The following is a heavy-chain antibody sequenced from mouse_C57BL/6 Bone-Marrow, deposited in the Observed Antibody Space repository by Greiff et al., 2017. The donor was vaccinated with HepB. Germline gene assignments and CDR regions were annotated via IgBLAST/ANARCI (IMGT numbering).Heavy chain of an antibody. D-gene: IGHD1-1*01. CDR3: ARWHYYGSSLDY. J-gene: IGHJ2*01. CDR1: GYTFTNYW. CDR2: IYPGGGYT. Sequence: VQLQQSGAELVRPGTSVKMSCKASGYTFTNYWIGWAKQRPGHGLEWIGDIYPGGGYTNYNEKFKGKATLTADKSSSTAYMQFSSLTSEDSAIYYCARWHYYGSSLDYWGQGTTLTVSS. V-gene: IGHV1-63*01.